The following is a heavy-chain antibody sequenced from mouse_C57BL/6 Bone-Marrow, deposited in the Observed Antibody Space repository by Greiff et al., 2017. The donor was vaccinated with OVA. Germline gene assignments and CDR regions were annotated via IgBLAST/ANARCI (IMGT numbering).Heavy chain of an antibody. CDR3: ARVTTVVYFDV. D-gene: IGHD1-1*01. J-gene: IGHJ1*03. CDR1: GYTFTSYW. CDR2: IYPSDSET. Sequence: QVQLQQPGAELVRPGSSVKLSCKASGYTFTSYWMDWVKQRPGQGLEWIGNIYPSDSETHYNQKFKDKATLTVDKSSSTAYMQLSSLTSEDSAVDYCARVTTVVYFDVWGTGTTVTVSS. V-gene: IGHV1-61*01.